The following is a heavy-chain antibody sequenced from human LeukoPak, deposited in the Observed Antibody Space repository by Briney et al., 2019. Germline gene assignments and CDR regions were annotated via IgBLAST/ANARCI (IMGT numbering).Heavy chain of an antibody. CDR2: IYYSGST. Sequence: PSETLSLTCTVSGGSISSSSYYWGWIRQPPGKGLEWIGSIYYSGSTYYNPSLKSRVTISVDTSKKQFSLKLSSVTAADTAVYYCARHLDVTVAGPFDYWGQGTLVTVSS. CDR1: GGSISSSSYY. D-gene: IGHD6-19*01. V-gene: IGHV4-39*01. J-gene: IGHJ4*02. CDR3: ARHLDVTVAGPFDY.